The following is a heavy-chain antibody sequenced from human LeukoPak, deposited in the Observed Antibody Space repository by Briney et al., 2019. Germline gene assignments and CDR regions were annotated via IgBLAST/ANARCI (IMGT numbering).Heavy chain of an antibody. CDR2: ISSSGSTI. CDR1: GFTFSSYE. J-gene: IGHJ6*03. D-gene: IGHD4-23*01. CDR3: AGDSYAGDYYYYMDV. Sequence: PGGSLRLSCAASGFTFSSYEMNWVRQAPGKGLEWVSYISSSGSTIYYADSVKGRFTISRDNAKNSLYLQMNSLRAEDTAVYYCAGDSYAGDYYYYMDVWGKGTTVTVSS. V-gene: IGHV3-48*03.